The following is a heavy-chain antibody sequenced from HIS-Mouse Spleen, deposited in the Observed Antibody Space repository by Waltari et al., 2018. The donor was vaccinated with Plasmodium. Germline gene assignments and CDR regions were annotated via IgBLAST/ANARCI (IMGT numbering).Heavy chain of an antibody. D-gene: IGHD3-10*01. CDR2: IYSGGST. V-gene: IGHV3-66*01. CDR3: ARGSAGDAFDI. J-gene: IGHJ3*02. Sequence: EVQLVESGGGLVQPGGSLRLSCAASGFTVSSNYMSWVRQAPGKGLKWVSVIYSGGSTYDADSVKGRFTISIDNSKNKLYLQMNSLRAEDTALYYCARGSAGDAFDIWGQGTMVTVSS. CDR1: GFTVSSNY.